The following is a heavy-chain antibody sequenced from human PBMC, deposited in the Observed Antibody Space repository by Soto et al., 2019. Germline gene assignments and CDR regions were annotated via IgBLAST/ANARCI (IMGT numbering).Heavy chain of an antibody. V-gene: IGHV1-69*06. CDR2: IIPIFGTA. CDR1: GGTFSIYA. J-gene: IGHJ6*02. Sequence: SVKVSCKASGGTFSIYAISWVRQAPGQGLEWMGGIIPIFGTANYAQKFQGRVTITADKSTSTAYMELSSLRSEDTAVYYCARQVQSTIFGVAYYYYYGMDVWGQGTTVTVSS. CDR3: ARQVQSTIFGVAYYYYYGMDV. D-gene: IGHD3-3*01.